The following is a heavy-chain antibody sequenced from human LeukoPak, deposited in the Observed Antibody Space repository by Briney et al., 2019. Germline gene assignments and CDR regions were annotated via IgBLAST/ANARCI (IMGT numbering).Heavy chain of an antibody. V-gene: IGHV4-39*01. D-gene: IGHD1-14*01. J-gene: IGHJ5*02. CDR3: ASRKSATPIEFDP. CDR2: IYYSGYT. Sequence: SETLSLTSTGSGVYINSSLYSWDWLRQPPGKGLEWIANIYYSGYTNYNPSLKSRVTISVDTSMNQFSMNLNHVTAAETAIFYCASRKSATPIEFDPWGQGTLVTVSS. CDR1: GVYINSSLYS.